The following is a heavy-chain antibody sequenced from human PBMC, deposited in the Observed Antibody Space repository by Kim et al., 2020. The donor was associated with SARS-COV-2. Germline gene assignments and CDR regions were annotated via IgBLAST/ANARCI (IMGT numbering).Heavy chain of an antibody. Sequence: GGSLRLSCAASGFTFSSRAMGWVRQAAGNGLEWVAIIRADGGSTYYADSVKGRFTISRDNSENTLYLQMTGLRDEDTALYYCAIRQSGSNCFDYWGQGTL. CDR2: IRADGGST. D-gene: IGHD2-15*01. V-gene: IGHV3-23*01. CDR1: GFTFSSRA. J-gene: IGHJ4*02. CDR3: AIRQSGSNCFDY.